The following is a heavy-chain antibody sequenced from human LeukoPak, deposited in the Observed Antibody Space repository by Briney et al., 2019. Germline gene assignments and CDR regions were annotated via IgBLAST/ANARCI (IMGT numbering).Heavy chain of an antibody. CDR3: ARDSTLSSSREPDAFDI. J-gene: IGHJ3*02. V-gene: IGHV4-4*07. D-gene: IGHD6-13*01. Sequence: SETLSLTCTVSGGSISSYYWSWIRQPAGKGLEGIGRIYTSGSTNYNPSLKSRVTMSVDTSKNQFSLKLSSVTAADTAVYYCARDSTLSSSREPDAFDIWGRGTMVTVSS. CDR1: GGSISSYY. CDR2: IYTSGST.